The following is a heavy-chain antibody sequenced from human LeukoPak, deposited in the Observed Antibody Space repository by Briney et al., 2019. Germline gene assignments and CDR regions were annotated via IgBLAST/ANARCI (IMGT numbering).Heavy chain of an antibody. Sequence: GASVKVSCKLSGYTLTEFSIHWVRQAHGKGLEGMGGLDPEDGETILSQKFQGRVTMTADTSTSTAYMEMSRLRSEDTAVYFCVRGRTGSIATAGHYWGRGTLVTVSS. CDR1: GYTLTEFS. J-gene: IGHJ4*02. CDR2: LDPEDGET. V-gene: IGHV1-24*01. D-gene: IGHD6-13*01. CDR3: VRGRTGSIATAGHY.